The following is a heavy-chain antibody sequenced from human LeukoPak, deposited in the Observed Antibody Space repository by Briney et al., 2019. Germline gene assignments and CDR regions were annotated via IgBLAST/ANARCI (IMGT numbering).Heavy chain of an antibody. D-gene: IGHD5-18*01. J-gene: IGHJ4*02. CDR3: SRGTTGSSYGSFDY. Sequence: GASVKVSCKASGGTFSSYTLSWVRQAPGQGLEWMGGIIPIFGTSNYAQKFQGRVTITTDESTSTAYMELSSLRTEDTAVYYCSRGTTGSSYGSFDYWGQGTLVTVSS. CDR2: IIPIFGTS. CDR1: GGTFSSYT. V-gene: IGHV1-69*05.